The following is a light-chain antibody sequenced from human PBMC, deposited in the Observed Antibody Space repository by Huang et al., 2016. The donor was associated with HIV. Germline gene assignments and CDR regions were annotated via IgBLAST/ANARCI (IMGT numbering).Light chain of an antibody. Sequence: AIRMTQSPSSLSASTGDRVNITCRASQDINNFLVWYQQKPGKAPNLLIYAASILETGVPSRFSGSGSGTEFNLSISCLQSEDFATYYCQQYYSYRTFGQGTQVEIK. CDR2: AAS. CDR1: QDINNF. CDR3: QQYYSYRT. V-gene: IGKV1-8*01. J-gene: IGKJ1*01.